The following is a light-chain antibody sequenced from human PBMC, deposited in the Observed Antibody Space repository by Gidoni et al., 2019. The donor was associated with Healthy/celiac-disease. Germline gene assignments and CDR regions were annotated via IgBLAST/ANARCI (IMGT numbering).Light chain of an antibody. V-gene: IGLV1-47*01. J-gene: IGLJ7*02. CDR3: AAWDDSLSDAV. Sequence: QSVLTQPPSASGTPGQRVTISCSGSSSNIGSNYVYWYQQLPGTAPKLLIYRNNQRPSGVPVRFSGSKSGTSASLAISGLRSEDEADYYCAAWDDSLSDAVFGGGTQLTAL. CDR1: SSNIGSNY. CDR2: RNN.